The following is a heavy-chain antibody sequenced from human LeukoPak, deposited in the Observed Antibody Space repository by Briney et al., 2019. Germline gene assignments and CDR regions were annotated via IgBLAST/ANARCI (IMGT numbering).Heavy chain of an antibody. CDR3: AKDLAVRGGGPFDY. D-gene: IGHD3-10*01. V-gene: IGHV3-30*18. CDR1: GFTFSTYG. J-gene: IGHJ4*02. CDR2: ISYDGTNK. Sequence: QPGGSLRLSCAASGFTFSTYGMHWVRQAPGKGLEWVAVISYDGTNKYYADSVKGRFTISRDNSKNTLYLQMNSLRAEDTAVYYCAKDLAVRGGGPFDYWGQGTLVTVSS.